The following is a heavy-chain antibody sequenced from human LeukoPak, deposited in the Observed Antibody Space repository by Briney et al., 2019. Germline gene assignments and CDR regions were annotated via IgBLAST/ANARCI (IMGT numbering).Heavy chain of an antibody. CDR1: GGSISSYY. D-gene: IGHD5-18*01. CDR2: IYYSGST. CDR3: ARGWIQLWAPYYYYMDV. V-gene: IGHV4-59*01. J-gene: IGHJ6*03. Sequence: SETLSLTCTVSGGSISSYYWSRIRQPPGKGLEWIGYIYYSGSTNYNPSLKSRVTISVDTSKNQFSLKLSSVTAADTAVYYCARGWIQLWAPYYYYMDVWGKGTTVTVSS.